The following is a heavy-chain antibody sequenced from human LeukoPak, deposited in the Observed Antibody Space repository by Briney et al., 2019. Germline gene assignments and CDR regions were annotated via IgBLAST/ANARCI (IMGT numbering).Heavy chain of an antibody. Sequence: ASVKVSCKASGGTFSSYAISWVRQAPGQGLEWMGGIIPIFGTANYAQKFQGRVTITADESTSTAYMELSSLRSEDTAVYYCAGERASSSSRWFDPWGQGTLVTVSS. J-gene: IGHJ5*02. CDR2: IIPIFGTA. CDR3: AGERASSSSRWFDP. CDR1: GGTFSSYA. D-gene: IGHD6-6*01. V-gene: IGHV1-69*13.